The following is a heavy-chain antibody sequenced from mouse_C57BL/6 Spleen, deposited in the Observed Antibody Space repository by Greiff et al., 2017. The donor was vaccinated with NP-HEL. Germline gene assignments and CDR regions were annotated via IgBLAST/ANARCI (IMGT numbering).Heavy chain of an antibody. J-gene: IGHJ2*01. D-gene: IGHD1-1*01. V-gene: IGHV1-53*01. CDR2: INPSNGGT. CDR1: GYTFTSYW. Sequence: QVQLQQSGTELVKPGASVKLSCKASGYTFTSYWMHWVKQRPGQGLEWIGNINPSNGGTNYIEKFKSRATLTVDKSSSTAYMQLSSLTSEDSAVYYCARGTRGSSPFDYWGQGTTLTVSS. CDR3: ARGTRGSSPFDY.